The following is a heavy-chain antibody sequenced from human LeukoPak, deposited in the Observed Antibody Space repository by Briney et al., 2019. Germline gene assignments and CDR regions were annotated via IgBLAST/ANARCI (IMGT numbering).Heavy chain of an antibody. CDR1: GFTFDDYA. V-gene: IGHV3-43*02. Sequence: QTGGSLRLSCTASGFTFDDYAMHRVRHAPAKGLEWVSLISGDGGTTDYADSVKGRFTISRDNRRNSLYLHMNSLRTEDTALYFCAKVYVGSWYAYDHWGQGTLVTVSS. D-gene: IGHD6-13*01. J-gene: IGHJ4*02. CDR2: ISGDGGTT. CDR3: AKVYVGSWYAYDH.